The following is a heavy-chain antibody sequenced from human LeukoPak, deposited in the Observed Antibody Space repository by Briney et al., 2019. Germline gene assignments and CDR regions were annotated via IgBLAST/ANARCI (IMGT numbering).Heavy chain of an antibody. CDR2: IYYSGSP. CDR1: GGPISSYY. Sequence: SETLSLTCTVSGGPISSYYWSWIRQPPGKGLEWIGHIYYSGSPNYNPSLKSRVTISVDASENQCSLKLSSVTAADTAVYYCARLAGTTSYFDYWGQGTLVTVSS. CDR3: ARLAGTTSYFDY. V-gene: IGHV4-59*08. J-gene: IGHJ4*02. D-gene: IGHD1-7*01.